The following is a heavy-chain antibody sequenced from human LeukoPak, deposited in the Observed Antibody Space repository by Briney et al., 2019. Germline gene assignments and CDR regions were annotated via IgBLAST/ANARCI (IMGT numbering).Heavy chain of an antibody. CDR3: ARTGFGAGVRFDF. CDR1: GGTFSSHA. Sequence: GASVKVSCKASGGTFSSHAISWVRQAAGQGLEWMGWMNPNSGDTDYVQEFKGRVTMTRDTSISTAYMELSSLTYEDSAVYYSARTGFGAGVRFDFWGQGTPVTVSS. V-gene: IGHV1-8*02. CDR2: MNPNSGDT. J-gene: IGHJ4*02. D-gene: IGHD3-3*01.